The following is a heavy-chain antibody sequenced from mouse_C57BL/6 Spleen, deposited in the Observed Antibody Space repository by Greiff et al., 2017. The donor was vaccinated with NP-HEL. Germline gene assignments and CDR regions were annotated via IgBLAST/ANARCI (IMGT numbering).Heavy chain of an antibody. Sequence: EVQLVESGPELVKPGASVKISCKASGYSFTGYYMNWVKQSPEKSLEWIGEINPSTGGTTYNQKFKAKATLTVDKSSSTAYMQLKSLTSEDSAVYYCAIGSYYAMDYWGQGTSVTVSS. CDR3: AIGSYYAMDY. CDR1: GYSFTGYY. CDR2: INPSTGGT. J-gene: IGHJ4*01. D-gene: IGHD1-1*01. V-gene: IGHV1-42*01.